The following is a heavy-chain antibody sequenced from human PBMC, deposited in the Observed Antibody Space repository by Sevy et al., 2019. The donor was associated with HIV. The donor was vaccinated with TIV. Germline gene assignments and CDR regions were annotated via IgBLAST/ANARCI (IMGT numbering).Heavy chain of an antibody. CDR1: GFTFSSYE. CDR3: ARGGCRIDVYNRKDAFDI. D-gene: IGHD2-15*01. J-gene: IGHJ3*02. Sequence: GGSLRLSCAASGFTFSSYEMNWVRQAPGKGLEWLSHISSSGSSMYYADSVKGRFTISRDNAKNSLDLQMNSLRAEDTAGYYCARGGCRIDVYNRKDAFDIWGQGTMVTVSS. V-gene: IGHV3-48*03. CDR2: ISSSGSSM.